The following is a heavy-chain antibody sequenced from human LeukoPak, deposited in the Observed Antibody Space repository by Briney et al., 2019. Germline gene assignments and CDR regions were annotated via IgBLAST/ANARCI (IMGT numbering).Heavy chain of an antibody. CDR3: ARVAGDDFWSGYSFDY. D-gene: IGHD3-3*01. J-gene: IGHJ4*02. V-gene: IGHV1-8*01. CDR1: GYTFTSYD. Sequence: ASVMVSCKASGYTFTSYDINWVRQATGQGLEWMGWMNPNSGNTGYAQKFQGRVTMTRNTSISTAYMELSSLRSEDTAVYYCARVAGDDFWSGYSFDYWGQGTLVTVSS. CDR2: MNPNSGNT.